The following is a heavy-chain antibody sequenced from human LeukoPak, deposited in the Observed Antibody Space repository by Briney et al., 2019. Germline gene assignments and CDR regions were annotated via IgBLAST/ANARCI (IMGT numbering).Heavy chain of an antibody. D-gene: IGHD6-19*01. CDR2: IKQDGSQK. Sequence: GGSLRLSCAASGFTFSTYYMTWVRQAPGKGLEWVANIKQDGSQKYYEDSVQGRFTISRDNAKNSLYLQMNSLRAEDTAVYYCAAQRAVGFDYWGQGTLVTVSS. CDR1: GFTFSTYY. J-gene: IGHJ4*02. CDR3: AAQRAVGFDY. V-gene: IGHV3-7*01.